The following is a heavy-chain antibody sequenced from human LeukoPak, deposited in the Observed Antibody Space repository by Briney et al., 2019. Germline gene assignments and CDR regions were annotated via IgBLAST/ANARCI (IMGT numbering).Heavy chain of an antibody. Sequence: GASVKVSCKASGYTFTNFDINWVRQAPGQGLEGMGWMNPVSGNAGSAQKFQGRVTLTRDTSISTAYMELSSLRSDDTAFYYCARAPMGAAALYWGQGTLVTVSS. CDR2: MNPVSGNA. D-gene: IGHD6-13*01. V-gene: IGHV1-8*01. CDR3: ARAPMGAAALY. J-gene: IGHJ4*02. CDR1: GYTFTNFD.